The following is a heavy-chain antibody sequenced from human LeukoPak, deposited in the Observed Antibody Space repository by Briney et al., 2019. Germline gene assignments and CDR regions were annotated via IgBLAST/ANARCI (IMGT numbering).Heavy chain of an antibody. D-gene: IGHD2-15*01. CDR1: GFTFSDYY. Sequence: GGSLRLSCAASGFTFSDYYMSWIRQAPGKGLEWVSYISSSGSTIYYADSVKGRFTISRDNAKNSLYLQMNSLRAEDTAVYYCARGPLYCSGGSCYTPFDYWGQGTLVTVSS. CDR3: ARGPLYCSGGSCYTPFDY. CDR2: ISSSGSTI. V-gene: IGHV3-11*01. J-gene: IGHJ4*02.